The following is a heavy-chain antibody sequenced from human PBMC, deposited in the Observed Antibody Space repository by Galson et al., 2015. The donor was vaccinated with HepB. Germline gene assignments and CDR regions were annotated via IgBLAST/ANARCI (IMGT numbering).Heavy chain of an antibody. CDR3: ARDIGHSSSSLNWFDP. V-gene: IGHV3-21*01. CDR2: ISSSSSYI. J-gene: IGHJ5*02. Sequence: SLRLSCAASGFTFSSYSMNWVRQAPGKGLEWVSSISSSSSYIYYADSVKGRFTISRDNAKNSLYLQMNSLRAEDTAVYYCARDIGHSSSSLNWFDPWGQGTLVTVSS. D-gene: IGHD6-6*01. CDR1: GFTFSSYS.